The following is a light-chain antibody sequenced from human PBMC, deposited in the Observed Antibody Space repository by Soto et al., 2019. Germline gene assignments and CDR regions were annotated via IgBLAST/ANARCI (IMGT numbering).Light chain of an antibody. Sequence: EVVMTQSPGTLSLSPGERATLSCRASQSVSSSYLAWYQQKPGQAPRLLIYGASSRATGIPDRFSGSGSGTEFTLTISSLQSEDFEVYYCQQYNNWPQTFGQGTKVDIK. V-gene: IGKV3D-15*01. J-gene: IGKJ1*01. CDR1: QSVSSSY. CDR2: GAS. CDR3: QQYNNWPQT.